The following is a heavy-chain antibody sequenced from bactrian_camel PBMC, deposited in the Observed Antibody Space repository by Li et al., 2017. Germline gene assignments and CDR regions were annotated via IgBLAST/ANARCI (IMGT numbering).Heavy chain of an antibody. CDR2: IHTTEGNT. J-gene: IGHJ6*01. D-gene: IGHD2*01. CDR1: GYARGSPV. CDR3: AARGPYCYTKLSVRDFTY. Sequence: VQLVESGGGSVQAGGSLRLSCVASGYARGSPVMGWFRQAPGKAREAVAAIHTTEGNTYYANAVQGRFTISQDNAKNTVSIYLQMNSLKPEDTAMYYCAARGPYCYTKLSVRDFTYWGQGTQVTVS. V-gene: IGHV3S31*01.